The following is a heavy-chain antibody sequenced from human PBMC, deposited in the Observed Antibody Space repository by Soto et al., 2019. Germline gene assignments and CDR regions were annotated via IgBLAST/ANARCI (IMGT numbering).Heavy chain of an antibody. D-gene: IGHD3-22*01. CDR2: IVVGSGNT. CDR3: AADLPSGITMIVVEGYYGMDV. Sequence: ASVKVSCKASGFTFTSSAVQWVRQARGQRLEWIGWIVVGSGNTNYAQKFQERVTITWDMSTSTAYMELSSLRSEDTAFYYCAADLPSGITMIVVEGYYGMDVWGQGTTVTV. V-gene: IGHV1-58*01. J-gene: IGHJ6*02. CDR1: GFTFTSSA.